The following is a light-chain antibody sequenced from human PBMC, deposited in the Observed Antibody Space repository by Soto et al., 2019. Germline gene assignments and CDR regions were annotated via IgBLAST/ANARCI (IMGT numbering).Light chain of an antibody. J-gene: IGKJ5*01. CDR2: DAS. Sequence: EIVLTQSPDTLSLSPGERATLSCSASQTVNNNYVAWYQQKPGQAPRLLIYDASTRATGIPARFSGSGSGTEFTLTISSLQSEDFAVYYCQQYNNWPPITFGQGTRLEIK. CDR1: QTVNNN. V-gene: IGKV3-15*01. CDR3: QQYNNWPPIT.